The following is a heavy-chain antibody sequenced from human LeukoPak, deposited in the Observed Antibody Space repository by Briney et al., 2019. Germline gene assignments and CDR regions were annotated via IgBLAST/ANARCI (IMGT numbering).Heavy chain of an antibody. V-gene: IGHV3-11*06. J-gene: IGHJ4*02. CDR1: GFTFSDYY. D-gene: IGHD5-18*01. Sequence: PGGSLRLSCAASGFTFSDYYMSWIRQAPGKGLEWVSSISSSSSYIYYADSVKGRFTISRDNAKNSLYLQMNSLRAEDTAVYYCARGGYSYGYPLDYWGQGTLVTVSS. CDR2: ISSSSSYI. CDR3: ARGGYSYGYPLDY.